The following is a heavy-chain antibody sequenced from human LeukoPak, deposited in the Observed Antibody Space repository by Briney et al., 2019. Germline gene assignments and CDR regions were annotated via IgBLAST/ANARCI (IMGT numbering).Heavy chain of an antibody. CDR2: IYTGGTT. J-gene: IGHJ4*02. D-gene: IGHD6-6*01. Sequence: GGSLRLSCAASGFTVSSNHMNWVRQAPGKGVDWVSIIYTGGTTHYADSLKGRFTISRDDSQNTLDLQMNSLRAEDPAVYYCARDSSSHYFDYWGQGTLVTVSS. V-gene: IGHV3-66*01. CDR1: GFTVSSNH. CDR3: ARDSSSHYFDY.